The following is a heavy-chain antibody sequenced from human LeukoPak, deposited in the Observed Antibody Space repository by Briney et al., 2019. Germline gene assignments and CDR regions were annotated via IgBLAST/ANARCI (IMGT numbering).Heavy chain of an antibody. V-gene: IGHV3-7*01. Sequence: GGSLRLSCTASVFTFSSYWMTWVRQTPEKGLEWVANIRQDGGKKDYVASVKGRFTISRDNAKNSLYLQMNSLRAEDTAVYYCARYYYASAFDYWGQGTLVTVSS. CDR1: VFTFSSYW. CDR2: IRQDGGKK. J-gene: IGHJ4*02. CDR3: ARYYYASAFDY. D-gene: IGHD3-10*01.